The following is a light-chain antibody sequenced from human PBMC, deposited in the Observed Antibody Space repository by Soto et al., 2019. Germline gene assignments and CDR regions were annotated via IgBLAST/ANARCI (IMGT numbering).Light chain of an antibody. Sequence: ILMTQSPSSLSASVGDRVTITCRASQSISTYLNWYQQKPGKAPKLLIYAASSLQSGVPSRFSGSGSGTDFTLTISSLQPEDFATYYCQQSYSTPLTFGGGTKVEIK. CDR3: QQSYSTPLT. J-gene: IGKJ4*01. CDR1: QSISTY. V-gene: IGKV1-39*01. CDR2: AAS.